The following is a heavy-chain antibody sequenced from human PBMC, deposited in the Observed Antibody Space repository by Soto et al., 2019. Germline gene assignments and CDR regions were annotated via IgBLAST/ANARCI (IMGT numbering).Heavy chain of an antibody. CDR2: IYYSGST. Sequence: SETLSLTCTVSGGSISSYYWSWIRQPPGKGLEWIGYIYYSGSTNYNPSLKSRVTISVDTSKNQFSLKLSSVTAADTAVYYCARGSSPKNYWGQGTLVTVSS. CDR1: GGSISSYY. CDR3: ARGSSPKNY. D-gene: IGHD6-19*01. J-gene: IGHJ4*02. V-gene: IGHV4-59*01.